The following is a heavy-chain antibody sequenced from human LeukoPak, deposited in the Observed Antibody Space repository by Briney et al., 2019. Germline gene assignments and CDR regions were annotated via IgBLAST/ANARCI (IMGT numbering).Heavy chain of an antibody. D-gene: IGHD6-19*01. Sequence: EPGGSLRLSCAASGFTFSSYSMNWVRQAPGKGLEWVSSISSSSSYIYYADSVKGRFTISRDNAKNSLYLQMNSLRAEDTAVYYCASPPAEYSSALYYFDYWGQGTLVTVSS. CDR2: ISSSSSYI. J-gene: IGHJ4*02. CDR1: GFTFSSYS. V-gene: IGHV3-21*01. CDR3: ASPPAEYSSALYYFDY.